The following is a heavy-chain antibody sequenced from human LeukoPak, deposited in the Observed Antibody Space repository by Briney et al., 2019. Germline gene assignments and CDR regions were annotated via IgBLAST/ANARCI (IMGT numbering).Heavy chain of an antibody. CDR2: IYHSGST. CDR3: ASMDSFLAHDY. J-gene: IGHJ4*02. Sequence: GSLRLSCEASGLRISDYYMSWVRQAPGKGLEWIGEIYHSGSTNYNPSLKSRVTISVDKSKNQFSLKLKYVTAADTAVYYCASMDSFLAHDYWGQGTLVTVSS. V-gene: IGHV4-4*02. D-gene: IGHD3/OR15-3a*01. CDR1: GLRISDYY.